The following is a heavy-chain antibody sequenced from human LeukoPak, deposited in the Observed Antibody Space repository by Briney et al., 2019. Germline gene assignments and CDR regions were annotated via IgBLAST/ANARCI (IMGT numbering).Heavy chain of an antibody. J-gene: IGHJ4*02. Sequence: PGGSLRLSCVASGFTVSSKYMNWVRQAPGKGLEWVSVIYLDGKADYADSVKGRFTISRDNSKNTVYLQMNSLRDEDTAVYYCARDAETSLANWGQGTLVTVSP. CDR3: ARDAETSLAN. V-gene: IGHV3-66*01. CDR1: GFTVSSKY. CDR2: IYLDGKA.